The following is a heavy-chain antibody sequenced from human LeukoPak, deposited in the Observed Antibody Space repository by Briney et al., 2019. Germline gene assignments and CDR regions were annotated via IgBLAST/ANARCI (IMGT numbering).Heavy chain of an antibody. J-gene: IGHJ3*02. D-gene: IGHD2-21*01. CDR2: IYISGST. V-gene: IGHV4-4*07. Sequence: SETLSLPCTVSGGSISSQYWSWVRQPAGKGLEWIGRIYISGSTSGTTNYNPSLKSRVTMSVDTSMNQFSLKLSSVTAADTAVYYCARDLTRAGDLIGFDIWGQGTMVTVSS. CDR3: ARDLTRAGDLIGFDI. CDR1: GGSISSQY.